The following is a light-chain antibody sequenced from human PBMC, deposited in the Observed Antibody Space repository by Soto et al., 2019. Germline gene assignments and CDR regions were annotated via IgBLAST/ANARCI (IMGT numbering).Light chain of an antibody. Sequence: DIQMTQSPSSLSASVEDRVIITCRASQSISNHLNWYQQKPGKAPKLLIFAASSLQSGVPSRFSGSRSGPDFTLPIRSLQPEDFATYYCQQSYSSPPTFGQGTKVDIK. J-gene: IGKJ1*01. CDR3: QQSYSSPPT. V-gene: IGKV1-39*01. CDR1: QSISNH. CDR2: AAS.